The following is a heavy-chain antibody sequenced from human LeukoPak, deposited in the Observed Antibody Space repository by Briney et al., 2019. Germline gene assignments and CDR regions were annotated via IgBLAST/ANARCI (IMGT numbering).Heavy chain of an antibody. CDR1: GGSFNDYY. Sequence: SETLSLTCAVYGGSFNDYYWGWVRQPPGKGLEWIGNIFYSGSTYYSPSLKSRVTISLDTSRNQFSLKLNSVTAADTAVYYCAKSNGYGLVDIWGQGTMVTVSS. J-gene: IGHJ3*02. CDR3: AKSNGYGLVDI. V-gene: IGHV4-34*12. D-gene: IGHD3-10*01. CDR2: IFYSGST.